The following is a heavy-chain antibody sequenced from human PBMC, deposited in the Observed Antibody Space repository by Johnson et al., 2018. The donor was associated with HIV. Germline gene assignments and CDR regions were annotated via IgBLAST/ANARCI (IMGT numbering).Heavy chain of an antibody. Sequence: QVQLVESGGGVVRPGGSLRLSCAASGFTFSSYAMHWVRQAPGKGLEWVAVISYDGSNKYYADSVKGRFTISRDNSKNTLYLQMNSLRAEDTAVYYCARDLVSLEDAFDIWGQGTMVTVSS. CDR2: ISYDGSNK. CDR1: GFTFSSYA. V-gene: IGHV3-30*14. J-gene: IGHJ3*02. D-gene: IGHD3-16*02. CDR3: ARDLVSLEDAFDI.